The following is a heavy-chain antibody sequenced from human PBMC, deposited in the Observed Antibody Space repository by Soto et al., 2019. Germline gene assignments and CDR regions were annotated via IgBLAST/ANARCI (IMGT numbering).Heavy chain of an antibody. Sequence: GGSLRLSCAASGFTFSSYGMHWVRQAPGKGLEWVAVISYDGSNKYYADSVKGRFTISRDNSKNALYLQMNSLRAEDTAVYYCAKGDNSNDYYYYGMDVWGQGTTVTVS. J-gene: IGHJ6*02. V-gene: IGHV3-30*18. CDR2: ISYDGSNK. D-gene: IGHD1-1*01. CDR3: AKGDNSNDYYYYGMDV. CDR1: GFTFSSYG.